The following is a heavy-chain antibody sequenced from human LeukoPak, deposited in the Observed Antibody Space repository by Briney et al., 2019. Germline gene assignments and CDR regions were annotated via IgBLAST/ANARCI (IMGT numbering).Heavy chain of an antibody. Sequence: GGSLRLSCAASGFTFSSYAMHWVRQAPGKGPEWVAAISNDGGTTFYADSVKGRFTISRDNAKNSVYLQMNSLRTEDTAVYYCARGPHWGQGTLVTVSS. CDR3: ARGPH. V-gene: IGHV3-30*04. J-gene: IGHJ4*02. CDR2: ISNDGGTT. CDR1: GFTFSSYA.